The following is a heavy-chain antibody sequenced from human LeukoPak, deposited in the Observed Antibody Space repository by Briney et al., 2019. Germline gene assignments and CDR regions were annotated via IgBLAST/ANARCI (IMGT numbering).Heavy chain of an antibody. J-gene: IGHJ4*02. CDR1: GGSISSGDYY. V-gene: IGHV4-30-4*01. CDR2: ICYSGST. CDR3: ARGSPVVTHFDY. Sequence: PSQTLSLTCTVSGGSISSGDYYWSWIRQPPGKGLEWIGYICYSGSTYYNPSLKSRVTISVDTSKNQFSLKLSSVTAADTAVYYCARGSPVVTHFDYWGQGTLVTVSS. D-gene: IGHD4-23*01.